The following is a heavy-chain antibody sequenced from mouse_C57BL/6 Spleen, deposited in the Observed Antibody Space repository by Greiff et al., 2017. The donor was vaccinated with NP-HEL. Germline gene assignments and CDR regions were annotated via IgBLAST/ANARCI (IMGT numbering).Heavy chain of an antibody. J-gene: IGHJ4*01. Sequence: EVMLVESGGGLVKPGGSLKLSCAASGFTFSDYGMHWVRQAPEKGLEWVAYVSSGSSTIYYADTVKGRFTISRDNAKNTLFLQMTSLRSEDTAMYYRARRGYGPPLYAMDYWGQGTSVTVSS. V-gene: IGHV5-17*01. D-gene: IGHD1-1*02. CDR1: GFTFSDYG. CDR3: ARRGYGPPLYAMDY. CDR2: VSSGSSTI.